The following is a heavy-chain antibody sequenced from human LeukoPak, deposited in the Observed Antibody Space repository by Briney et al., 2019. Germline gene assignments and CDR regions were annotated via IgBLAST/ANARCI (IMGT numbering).Heavy chain of an antibody. CDR2: ISSSGSTI. CDR3: ARVPYRSSWGGGVFDY. V-gene: IGHV3-48*03. J-gene: IGHJ4*02. D-gene: IGHD6-13*01. CDR1: GFTFSSYE. Sequence: GGSLRLSCAASGFTFSSYEMNWVRQAPGKGLEWVSYISSSGSTIYYADSVKGRFTISRDNAKNSLYLQMNSLRAEDTAVYYGARVPYRSSWGGGVFDYWGQGTLVTVSS.